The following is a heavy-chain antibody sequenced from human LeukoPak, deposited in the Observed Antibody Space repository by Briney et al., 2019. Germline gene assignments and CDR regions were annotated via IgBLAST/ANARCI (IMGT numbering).Heavy chain of an antibody. CDR2: INPNSGGT. D-gene: IGHD2-2*01. J-gene: IGHJ4*02. CDR3: ARESTAVSLTLDY. V-gene: IGHV1-2*02. CDR1: GYTFTGYY. Sequence: ASVKVSCKASGYTFTGYYMHWVRQAPGQGLEWMGWINPNSGGTNYAQKFQGRVTMTRDTSISTAYMELSRLRSDDTAAYYCARESTAVSLTLDYWGQGTLVTVSS.